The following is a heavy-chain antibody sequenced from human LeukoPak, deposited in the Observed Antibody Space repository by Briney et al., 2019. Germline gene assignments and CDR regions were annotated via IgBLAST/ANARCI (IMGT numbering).Heavy chain of an antibody. J-gene: IGHJ4*02. V-gene: IGHV1-69*06. Sequence: GASVKVSCKASGYTFTSYVSWVRQAPGQGLEWMGGIIPIFGTANYAQKFQGRVTITADKSTSTAYMELSSLRSEDTAVYYCARGSASPTTDYYDSSGLLDYWGQGTLVTVSS. CDR1: GYTFTSYV. CDR2: IIPIFGTA. CDR3: ARGSASPTTDYYDSSGLLDY. D-gene: IGHD3-22*01.